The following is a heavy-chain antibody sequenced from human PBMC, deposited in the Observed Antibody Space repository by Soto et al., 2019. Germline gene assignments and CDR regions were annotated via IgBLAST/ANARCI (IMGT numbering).Heavy chain of an antibody. CDR3: VKDVRGYCIRTTCYPDY. Sequence: GGSLRLSCAASEFTFSGYGMHWVRQAPGKGLEWVAVISSDGSNNYYADSVKGRFTISRDNSKNTLYLQMNSLTAEDTAVYYCVKDVRGYCIRTTCYPDYWGQGTLVTVSS. V-gene: IGHV3-30*18. CDR1: EFTFSGYG. J-gene: IGHJ4*02. D-gene: IGHD2-2*01. CDR2: ISSDGSNN.